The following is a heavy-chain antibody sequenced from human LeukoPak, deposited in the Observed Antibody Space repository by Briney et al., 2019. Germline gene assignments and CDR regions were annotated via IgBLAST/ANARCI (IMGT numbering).Heavy chain of an antibody. J-gene: IGHJ4*02. CDR2: ISPGGGPT. V-gene: IGHV3-23*01. Sequence: PGGSLRLSCAGSGFPFSIYGMNWVRQAPGKGLEWVSGISPGGGPTYYADSVKGRFTISRDDSKNTLYLQMNNLRAEDTAVYYCAKPKLAPYFDYWGQGTLVTVSS. CDR1: GFPFSIYG. CDR3: AKPKLAPYFDY.